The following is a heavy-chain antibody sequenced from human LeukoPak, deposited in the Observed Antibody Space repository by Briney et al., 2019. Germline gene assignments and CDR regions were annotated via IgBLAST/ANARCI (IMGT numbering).Heavy chain of an antibody. Sequence: ASVKVFCKASGFTFTSSAVQWVRQARGQRLEWIGWIVVGSGNTDYAQKFQERVTITRDMSTSTAYMELSSLRSEDTAVYYCAAVPPAAAGTGGIDYWGQGTLVTVSS. D-gene: IGHD6-13*01. J-gene: IGHJ4*02. CDR1: GFTFTSSA. CDR3: AAVPPAAAGTGGIDY. V-gene: IGHV1-58*01. CDR2: IVVGSGNT.